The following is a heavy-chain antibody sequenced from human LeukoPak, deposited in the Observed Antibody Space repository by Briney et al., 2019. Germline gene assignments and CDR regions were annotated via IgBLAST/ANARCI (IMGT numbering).Heavy chain of an antibody. CDR3: ARMIDGYHYYYYGMDV. CDR2: MNPNSGNT. J-gene: IGHJ6*02. D-gene: IGHD3-22*01. CDR1: GYTFTSYD. Sequence: ASVKVSCKASGYTFTSYDINWVRRATGQGLEWMGWMNPNSGNTGYAQKFQGRVTMTRNTSISTAYMELSSLRSEDTAVYYCARMIDGYHYYYYGMDVWGQGTTVTVSS. V-gene: IGHV1-8*01.